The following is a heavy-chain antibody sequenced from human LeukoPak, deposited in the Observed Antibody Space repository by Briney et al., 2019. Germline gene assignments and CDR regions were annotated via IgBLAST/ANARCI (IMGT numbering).Heavy chain of an antibody. CDR3: AKAVSGRPQAFDI. D-gene: IGHD6-6*01. CDR2: INSDGSST. CDR1: GFTFSSYW. V-gene: IGHV3-74*01. J-gene: IGHJ3*02. Sequence: GGSLRLSCAASGFTFSSYWMHWVRQAPGKGLVWVSRINSDGSSTSYADSVKGRFTISRDNSKNTLYLQMNSLRAEDTAVYYCAKAVSGRPQAFDIWGQGTMVTVSS.